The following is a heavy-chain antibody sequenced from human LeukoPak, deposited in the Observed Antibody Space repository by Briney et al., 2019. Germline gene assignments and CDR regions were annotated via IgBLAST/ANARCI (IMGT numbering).Heavy chain of an antibody. CDR2: IYYSGTT. Sequence: SETLSLTCTVSGGSIDSYYWTWIRQPPGKRLEWIGYIYYSGTTKYNPSLKNRVSMSLDTSKNQFSLNLISVTAADTAVYYCARDGGTYYYDSSGYYLDYWGQGTLVTVSS. J-gene: IGHJ4*02. D-gene: IGHD3-22*01. CDR3: ARDGGTYYYDSSGYYLDY. V-gene: IGHV4-59*12. CDR1: GGSIDSYY.